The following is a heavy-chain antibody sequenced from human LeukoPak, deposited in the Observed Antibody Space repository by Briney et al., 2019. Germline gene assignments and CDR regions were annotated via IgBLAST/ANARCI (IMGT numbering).Heavy chain of an antibody. V-gene: IGHV1-8*01. CDR2: MNPNSGNT. CDR1: GYTFTSYD. CDR3: ARVPSGYKRGYYFDY. D-gene: IGHD5-24*01. J-gene: IGHJ4*02. Sequence: ASVKVSCKASGYTFTSYDINWVRQPTGQGLEWMGWMNPNSGNTGYAQKFQGRVTMTRNTSINTAYMELSSLRSEDTAVYYCARVPSGYKRGYYFDYWGQGTLVTVSS.